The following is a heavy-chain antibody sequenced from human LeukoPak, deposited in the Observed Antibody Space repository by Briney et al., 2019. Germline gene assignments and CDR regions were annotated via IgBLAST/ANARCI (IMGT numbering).Heavy chain of an antibody. CDR1: GGSISSSSYY. Sequence: ASESLSLTCTVSGGSISSSSYYWGWIRQPPGKGLGWTGSIYYSGITYYNPSLKSRVTISVDTSKNQFSLKLSSVTAADTAVYYCARHKLLWFGELSLNAFDIWGQGTMVAVSS. D-gene: IGHD3-10*01. V-gene: IGHV4-39*01. J-gene: IGHJ3*02. CDR2: IYYSGIT. CDR3: ARHKLLWFGELSLNAFDI.